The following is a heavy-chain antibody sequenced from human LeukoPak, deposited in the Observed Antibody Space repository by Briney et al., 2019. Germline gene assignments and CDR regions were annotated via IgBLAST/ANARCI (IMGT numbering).Heavy chain of an antibody. V-gene: IGHV3-48*04. CDR2: ISSSGSTI. D-gene: IGHD3-3*01. CDR1: GXTFSDYG. J-gene: IGHJ6*02. CDR3: ARKDYDFSSGYYPPHYYYYGMDV. Sequence: GGSLRLSCTASGXTFSDYGMHWVRQAPGKGLEWVSYISSSGSTIYYADSVKGRFTISRDNAKNSLYLQMNSLRAEDTAVYCCARKDYDFSSGYYPPHYYYYGMDVWGQGTTVTVSS.